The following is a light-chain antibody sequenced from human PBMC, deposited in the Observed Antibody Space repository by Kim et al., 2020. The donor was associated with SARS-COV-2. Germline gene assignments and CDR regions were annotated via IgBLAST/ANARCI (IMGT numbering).Light chain of an antibody. J-gene: IGLJ1*01. CDR2: GNN. CDR1: SSNIGAGYS. CDR3: QSYDNRLSGYV. Sequence: QSVLTQPPSVSGAPGQRVTISCTGSSSNIGAGYSVHWYQQLPGTAPKLLINGNNNRPSGVPDRFSDSKSGTSGSLAITGLQAEDEADYYCQSYDNRLSGYVFGTGTKVTVL. V-gene: IGLV1-40*01.